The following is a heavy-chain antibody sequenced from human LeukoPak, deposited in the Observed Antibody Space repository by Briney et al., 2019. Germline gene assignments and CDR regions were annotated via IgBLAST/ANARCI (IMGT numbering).Heavy chain of an antibody. V-gene: IGHV4-59*01. J-gene: IGHJ3*02. Sequence: SETLSLTCTVSGGSISSYYWSWIRQPPGKGLEWIGYIYYSGSTSYNPSLKSRVTISIDTSKNQFSLKLSSVTAADTAVYYCARRDITYDADDAFDIWGQGTMVTVSS. D-gene: IGHD3-9*01. CDR1: GGSISSYY. CDR3: ARRDITYDADDAFDI. CDR2: IYYSGST.